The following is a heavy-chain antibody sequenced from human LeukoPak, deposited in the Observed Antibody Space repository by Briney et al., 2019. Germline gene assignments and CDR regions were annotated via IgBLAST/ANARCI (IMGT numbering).Heavy chain of an antibody. CDR1: GGSISNYY. CDR3: ATDRNAAAGQLDY. CDR2: IYYSGST. Sequence: SETLSLTCTVSGGSISNYYWTWIRQPAGKGLEWIGYIYYSGSTYYNPSLKSRVTISVDTSKNQFSLKLSSVTAADTAVYYCATDRNAAAGQLDYWGQGTLVTVSS. V-gene: IGHV4-59*06. D-gene: IGHD6-13*01. J-gene: IGHJ4*02.